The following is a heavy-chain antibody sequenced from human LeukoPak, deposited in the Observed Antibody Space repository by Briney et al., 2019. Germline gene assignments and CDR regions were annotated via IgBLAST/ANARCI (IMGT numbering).Heavy chain of an antibody. CDR1: GFPFSTFG. CDR3: AKDRTVVGATSFDY. J-gene: IGHJ4*02. CDR2: IAYDGSVK. Sequence: AGSLTLSCAASGFPFSTFGMHWVRQAPGKGLEWVAAIAYDGSVKYYPDSLKGRLTISRDNSRNTLYLQMNSLRAEDTAVYYCAKDRTVVGATSFDYWGLGTMVTVSS. D-gene: IGHD1-26*01. V-gene: IGHV3-30*18.